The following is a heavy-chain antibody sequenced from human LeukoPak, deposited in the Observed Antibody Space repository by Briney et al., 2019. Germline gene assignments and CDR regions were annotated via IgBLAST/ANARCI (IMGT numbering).Heavy chain of an antibody. Sequence: PGGSLRLSCAACGFTFDDYGMSWVRQAPGKGLEWVSGINWNGGSTGYADSVKGRFTISRDNAKNSLYLQMNSLRAEDTALYYCARGRAAAGSYYFDYWGQGTLVTVSS. J-gene: IGHJ4*02. CDR3: ARGRAAAGSYYFDY. CDR1: GFTFDDYG. CDR2: INWNGGST. D-gene: IGHD6-13*01. V-gene: IGHV3-20*04.